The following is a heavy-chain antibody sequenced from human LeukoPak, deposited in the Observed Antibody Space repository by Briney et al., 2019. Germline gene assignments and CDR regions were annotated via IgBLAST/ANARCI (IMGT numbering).Heavy chain of an antibody. CDR1: GFTFSSYA. CDR2: ISGSGGST. V-gene: IGHV3-23*01. CDR3: AKDYDTLTGYYSLIDY. D-gene: IGHD3-9*01. Sequence: GSLRLSCAASGFTFSSYAMSWVRQAPGKGLEWVSVISGSGGSTSYADSVKGRFTVSRNNSKNMLYLQMHSLRAEDTALYYCAKDYDTLTGYYSLIDYWGQGTLVTVSS. J-gene: IGHJ4*02.